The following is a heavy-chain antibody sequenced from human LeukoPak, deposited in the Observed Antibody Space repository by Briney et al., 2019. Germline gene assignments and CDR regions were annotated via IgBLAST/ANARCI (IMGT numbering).Heavy chain of an antibody. J-gene: IGHJ4*02. V-gene: IGHV3-23*01. D-gene: IGHD3-22*01. CDR3: ATPPRIYYYDSSGYYSN. CDR1: GFTFSSYA. Sequence: GGSLRLSCAASGFTFSSYAMSWVRQAPGKGLEWVSAISGSGDSTYYADSVKGRFTISRDNSKNTLYLQMNSLRAEDTAVYYCATPPRIYYYDSSGYYSNWGQGTLVTVSS. CDR2: ISGSGDST.